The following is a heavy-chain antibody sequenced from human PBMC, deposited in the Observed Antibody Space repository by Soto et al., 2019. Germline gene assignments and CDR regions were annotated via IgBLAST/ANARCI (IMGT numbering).Heavy chain of an antibody. J-gene: IGHJ4*02. Sequence: GGSLRLSCAASGFTFSNAWMSWVRQAPGKGLEWGGRIKSKTDGGTTDYAAPVKGRFTISRDDSKNTLYLQMNSLKTEDTAVYYCAKSPGMYYYDSSGYYHYDYWGQGTLVT. CDR1: GFTFSNAW. CDR3: AKSPGMYYYDSSGYYHYDY. CDR2: IKSKTDGGTT. D-gene: IGHD3-22*01. V-gene: IGHV3-15*01.